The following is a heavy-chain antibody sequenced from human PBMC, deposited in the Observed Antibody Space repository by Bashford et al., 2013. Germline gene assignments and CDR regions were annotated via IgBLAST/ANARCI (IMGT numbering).Heavy chain of an antibody. D-gene: IGHD5-12*01. CDR2: IYPDESDT. CDR3: ARGEYSGYASYYYGMDV. V-gene: IGHV5-51*01. Sequence: GESLKISCKASGYSFKSYWIAWVRQMPGKGLEWMGIIYPDESDTRYSPSFQGQVTISADKSISTAYLHWSSLKASDTAMYYCARGEYSGYASYYYGMDVWGQGTTVTVSS. CDR1: GYSFKSYW. J-gene: IGHJ6*02.